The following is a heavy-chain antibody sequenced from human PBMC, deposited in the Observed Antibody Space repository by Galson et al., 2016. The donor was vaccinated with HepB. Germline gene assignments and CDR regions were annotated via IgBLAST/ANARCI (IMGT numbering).Heavy chain of an antibody. V-gene: IGHV1-8*01. CDR2: ANPHTGKI. J-gene: IGHJ6*02. D-gene: IGHD2-21*01. CDR3: ARAAYADYFYGMDV. Sequence: SVKVSCKASGYTFTSYDINWVRQTTGQGLEWMGWANPHTGKIGYAQKFQDRVVMTMNTSTTTAYMELRSLRSEDTAVYYCARAAYADYFYGMDVWGQGTTVTVSS. CDR1: GYTFTSYD.